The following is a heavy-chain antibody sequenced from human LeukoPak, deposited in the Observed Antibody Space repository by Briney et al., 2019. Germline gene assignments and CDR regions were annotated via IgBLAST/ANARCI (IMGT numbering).Heavy chain of an antibody. Sequence: SETLSLTCTVSGGSISSYYWSWIRQPPGKGLEWIGYIYYSGSTNYNPSLKSRVTISVDTSKNQFSLKLSSVTAADTAVYYCARVVGEWDYYYGMDVWGQGTTVTVSS. CDR2: IYYSGST. V-gene: IGHV4-59*01. CDR1: GGSISSYY. CDR3: ARVVGEWDYYYGMDV. D-gene: IGHD1-26*01. J-gene: IGHJ6*02.